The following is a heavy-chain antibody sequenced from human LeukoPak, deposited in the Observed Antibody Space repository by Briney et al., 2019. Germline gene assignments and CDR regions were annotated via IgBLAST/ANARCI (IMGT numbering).Heavy chain of an antibody. D-gene: IGHD3-9*01. CDR1: GYTFTGYY. CDR3: ARDAGYDILTGYDAFDI. V-gene: IGHV1-2*02. J-gene: IGHJ3*02. CDR2: INPNSGGT. Sequence: ASVKASCKASGYTFTGYYMHWMRQAPGQGLEWMGWINPNSGGTNYAQKFQGRVTMTRDTSISTAYMELSRPRSDDTAVYYCARDAGYDILTGYDAFDIWGQGTMVTVSS.